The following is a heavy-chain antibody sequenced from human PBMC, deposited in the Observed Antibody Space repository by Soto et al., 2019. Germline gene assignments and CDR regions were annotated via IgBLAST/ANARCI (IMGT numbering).Heavy chain of an antibody. CDR3: ARERLFTIVVVVAAPDAFDI. V-gene: IGHV1-69*04. CDR1: GGTFSSYT. J-gene: IGHJ3*02. Sequence: ASVKVSCKASGGTFSSYTISWVRQAPGQGLEWMGRIIPILGIANYAQKFQGRVTITADKSTSTAYMELSSLRSEDTAVYYCARERLFTIVVVVAAPDAFDIWGQGTMVTVSS. D-gene: IGHD2-15*01. CDR2: IIPILGIA.